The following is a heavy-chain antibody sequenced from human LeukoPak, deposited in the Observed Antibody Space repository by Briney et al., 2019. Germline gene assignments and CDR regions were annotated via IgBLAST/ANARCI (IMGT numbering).Heavy chain of an antibody. D-gene: IGHD6-19*01. CDR2: ITGSGGST. J-gene: IGHJ3*02. CDR1: GFTVSSNY. V-gene: IGHV3-53*01. CDR3: ARDGVRVAVAGPGAFDI. Sequence: GGSLRLSCAASGFTVSSNYMSWVRQAPGKGLEWVSGITGSGGSTYYADPVKGRFTISRDNSKNTLYLQMNSLRAEDTAVYYCARDGVRVAVAGPGAFDIWGQGTMVTVSS.